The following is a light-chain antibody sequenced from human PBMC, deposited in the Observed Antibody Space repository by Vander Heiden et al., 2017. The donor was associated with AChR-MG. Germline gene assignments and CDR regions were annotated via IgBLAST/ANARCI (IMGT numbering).Light chain of an antibody. CDR2: GAS. CDR1: QSVSSS. J-gene: IGKJ1*01. CDR3: HQYGSSPRT. V-gene: IGKV3-20*01. Sequence: EIVLTQSPGTLSLSPGERATLSCRASQSVSSSLAWYQQKPGKAPRVIIYGASSRATGIPDRFSGSGSGTDFTLTISRLEPEDFAVYHCHQYGSSPRTFGQGTKVEIK.